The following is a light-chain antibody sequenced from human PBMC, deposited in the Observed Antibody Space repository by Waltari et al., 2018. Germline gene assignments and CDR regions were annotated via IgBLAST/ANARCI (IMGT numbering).Light chain of an antibody. J-gene: IGLJ3*02. CDR1: SGHSSNV. CDR3: QTGGHGTWV. CDR2: VNSDGRH. V-gene: IGLV4-69*01. Sequence: QLVLNQSPSASASLGASVKLTCTLSSGHSSNVIAWHQQQPETGPRYLMKVNSDGRHSKGDKIPDRFSGSSSGAEHYLTISSLQSEDEADYYCQTGGHGTWVFGGGTKLTVL.